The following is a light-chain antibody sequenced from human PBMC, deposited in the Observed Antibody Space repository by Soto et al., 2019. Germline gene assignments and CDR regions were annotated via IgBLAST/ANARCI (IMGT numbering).Light chain of an antibody. CDR3: SSYTSSYVV. Sequence: QSVLTQPAYVSGSPGQSITISCTGTSSDVGGYNYVSWYQQHPGKAPKLMIYDVSNRPSGVSNRFSGSKSGNTASLTISGLQAEDEADYYCSSYTSSYVVFGGGTKVTVL. CDR1: SSDVGGYNY. CDR2: DVS. V-gene: IGLV2-14*01. J-gene: IGLJ2*01.